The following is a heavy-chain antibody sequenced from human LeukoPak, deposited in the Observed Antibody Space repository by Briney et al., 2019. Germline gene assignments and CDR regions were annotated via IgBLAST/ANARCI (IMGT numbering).Heavy chain of an antibody. J-gene: IGHJ4*02. V-gene: IGHV2-70*17. CDR1: VFSLSTSGMC. Sequence: ESGPTLVNPTQTLTLTCTFSVFSLSTSGMCLSWIRQPPGKALEWLARIDWDDDKFYNTSLKTRLTVSKDTSKNQVVLTMTNMDPVDTATYYCARITGYDSSGYYVDYWGQGTLVTVSS. CDR3: ARITGYDSSGYYVDY. CDR2: IDWDDDK. D-gene: IGHD3-22*01.